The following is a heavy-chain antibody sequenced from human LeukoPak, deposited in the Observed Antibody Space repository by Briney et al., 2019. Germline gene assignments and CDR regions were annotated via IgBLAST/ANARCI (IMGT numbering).Heavy chain of an antibody. CDR3: ARGGYYSNYPFDY. D-gene: IGHD4-11*01. CDR1: GFTFSSSA. V-gene: IGHV3-23*01. J-gene: IGHJ4*02. Sequence: GGSLRLSCAASGFTFSSSAMTWVRQAPGKGLEWVSSITASGAYTYYAHSVKGRFTISRDNANTLYLQMNSLRAEDTAVYYCARGGYYSNYPFDYWGQGTLVTVSS. CDR2: ITASGAYT.